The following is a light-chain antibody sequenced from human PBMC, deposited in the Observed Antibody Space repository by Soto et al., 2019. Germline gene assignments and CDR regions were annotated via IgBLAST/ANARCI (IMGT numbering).Light chain of an antibody. V-gene: IGLV2-14*01. CDR1: SSDVGGYNY. CDR2: EVN. J-gene: IGLJ1*01. CDR3: SSYSSTTTEYV. Sequence: QSVLTQPASVSGSPGQSITISCTGTSSDVGGYNYVSWYQQHPGKAPKLMIYEVNNRPSGVSSRFSGSRSGNTASLTVSGLQAEDEADYYCSSYSSTTTEYVFGTGTKVTVL.